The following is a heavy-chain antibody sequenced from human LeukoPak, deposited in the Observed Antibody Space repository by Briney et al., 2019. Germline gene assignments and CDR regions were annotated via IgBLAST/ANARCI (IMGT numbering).Heavy chain of an antibody. V-gene: IGHV1-2*02. CDR2: IDPNSGVT. Sequence: ASVKVSCKASGGTFSSYAISWVRQAPGQGLEWMGWIDPNSGVTHFAQNFQSRLTMTTDTSISTAYMELSRLTSDDTTVYYCARELGINAFDVWGQGTLVTVSS. J-gene: IGHJ3*01. CDR1: GGTFSSYA. D-gene: IGHD1-26*01. CDR3: ARELGINAFDV.